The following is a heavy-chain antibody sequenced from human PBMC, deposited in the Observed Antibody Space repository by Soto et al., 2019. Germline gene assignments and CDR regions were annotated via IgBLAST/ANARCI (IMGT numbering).Heavy chain of an antibody. J-gene: IGHJ5*02. CDR1: GDSITSGESY. CDR2: IYYSGST. Sequence: SETLSLTCTVSGDSITSGESYWSWIRQPPGKGLEWIGCIYYSGSTNYNPSLKSRISISADTSKNQFSLKLSSVTAADTAVYYCARVLFGRGNWFDPWGQGTLVTVSS. V-gene: IGHV4-30-4*01. CDR3: ARVLFGRGNWFDP. D-gene: IGHD3-3*01.